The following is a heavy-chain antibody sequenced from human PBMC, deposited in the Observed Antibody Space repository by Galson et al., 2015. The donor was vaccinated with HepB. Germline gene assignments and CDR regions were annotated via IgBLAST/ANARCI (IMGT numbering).Heavy chain of an antibody. CDR2: ISGSGGST. V-gene: IGHV3-23*01. J-gene: IGHJ3*02. CDR3: AKNLDDCTNGVCYLNDAFDI. D-gene: IGHD2-8*01. CDR1: GFTFSSYA. Sequence: SLRLSCAASGFTFSSYAMSWVRQAPGKGLEWVSAISGSGGSTYYADSVKGRFTISRDNSKNTLYLQMNSLRAEDTAVYYCAKNLDDCTNGVCYLNDAFDIWGQGTMVTVSS.